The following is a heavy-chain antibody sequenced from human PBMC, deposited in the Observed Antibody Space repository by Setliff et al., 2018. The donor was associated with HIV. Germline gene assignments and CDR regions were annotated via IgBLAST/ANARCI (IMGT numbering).Heavy chain of an antibody. J-gene: IGHJ4*02. Sequence: SETLSLTCTVSGGSITSSSNYWGWIRQPPGKGLEWIGSIYHSGTTYYNPSLRSRVTISVDTSKNQFSLKLSSVIAADTAVYYCARHAAGPDGPFDYWGQGTLVTVSS. V-gene: IGHV4-39*01. CDR2: IYHSGTT. CDR1: GGSITSSSNY. CDR3: ARHAAGPDGPFDY.